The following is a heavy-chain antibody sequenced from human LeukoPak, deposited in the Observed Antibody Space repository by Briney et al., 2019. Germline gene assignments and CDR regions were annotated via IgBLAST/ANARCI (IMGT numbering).Heavy chain of an antibody. Sequence: TGGSLRLSCAASGFTLSSYWMSWVRQAPGKGLEWVANIKQDGSEKYYVDSVKGRFTISRDNAKNSLYLQMNSLRAEDTAVYYCAKDPAQEISMDIWGQGTMVTVSS. J-gene: IGHJ3*02. CDR2: IKQDGSEK. CDR1: GFTLSSYW. V-gene: IGHV3-7*03. CDR3: AKDPAQEISMDI.